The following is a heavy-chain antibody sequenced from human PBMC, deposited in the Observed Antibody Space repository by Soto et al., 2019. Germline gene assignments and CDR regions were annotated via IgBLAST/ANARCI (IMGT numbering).Heavy chain of an antibody. CDR1: GDSVSSNSAA. D-gene: IGHD6-13*01. CDR3: ARDRGEDGIAAAGTPYGMDV. J-gene: IGHJ6*02. CDR2: TYYRSKWYN. Sequence: PSQTLSLTCAISGDSVSSNSAAWNWIRQSPSRGLEWLGRTYYRSKWYNDYAVSVKSRITINPDTSKNQFSLQLNSVTPEDTAVYYCARDRGEDGIAAAGTPYGMDVWGQGTTVTVSS. V-gene: IGHV6-1*01.